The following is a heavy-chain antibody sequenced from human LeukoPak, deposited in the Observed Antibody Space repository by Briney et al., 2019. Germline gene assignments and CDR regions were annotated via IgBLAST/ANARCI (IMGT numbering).Heavy chain of an antibody. J-gene: IGHJ4*02. Sequence: GGSLRLSCAASGFTFSSYAMSWVRQAPGKGLEWVSAISGSGGTTYYADSVKGRFTISGDNSKSTLYVQMNSLRAEDTAVYYCAKDLSMVRGVTTFDYWGQGTLVTVSS. D-gene: IGHD3-10*01. CDR3: AKDLSMVRGVTTFDY. V-gene: IGHV3-23*01. CDR1: GFTFSSYA. CDR2: ISGSGGTT.